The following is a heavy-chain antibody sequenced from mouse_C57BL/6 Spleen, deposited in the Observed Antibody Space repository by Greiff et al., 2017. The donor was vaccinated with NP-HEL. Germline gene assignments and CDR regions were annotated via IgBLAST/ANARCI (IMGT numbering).Heavy chain of an antibody. V-gene: IGHV1-53*01. D-gene: IGHD1-1*01. J-gene: IGHJ1*03. CDR2: INPSNGGT. CDR1: GYTFTSYW. Sequence: QVQLQQPGTELVKPGASVKLSCKASGYTFTSYWMHWVEQRPGQGLEWIGNINPSNGGTNYNEKFKSKATLTVDKSSSTAYMQLSSLTSEDSAVYYCARVYYGSSYRYFDVWGTGTTVTVSS. CDR3: ARVYYGSSYRYFDV.